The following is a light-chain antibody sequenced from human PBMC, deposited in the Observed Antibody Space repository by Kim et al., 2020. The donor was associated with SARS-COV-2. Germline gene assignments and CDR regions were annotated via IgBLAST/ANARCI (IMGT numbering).Light chain of an antibody. CDR1: QSVSNN. CDR3: QQYSNSWT. J-gene: IGKJ1*01. Sequence: SVSPGERATRFCRASQSVSNNLAWYQQKLGQAPRLLIYGASTRATGIPARFSGSGSGTEFTLTISSLQSEDFAVYYCQQYSNSWTFGQGTKVDIK. CDR2: GAS. V-gene: IGKV3-15*01.